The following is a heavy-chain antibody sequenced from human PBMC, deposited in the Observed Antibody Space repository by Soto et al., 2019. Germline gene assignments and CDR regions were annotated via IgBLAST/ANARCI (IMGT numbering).Heavy chain of an antibody. Sequence: GGSLRLSCAASGFSISGSTMHWVRQASGKGLEWVGHIRSKANSYATAYSASVKGRFIISRDDSKNTAYLQMNSLKTEDTAVYYCTRHTYCSGGSCLSDYWGQGTLVTVSS. CDR1: GFSISGST. CDR2: IRSKANSYAT. D-gene: IGHD2-15*01. V-gene: IGHV3-73*01. CDR3: TRHTYCSGGSCLSDY. J-gene: IGHJ4*02.